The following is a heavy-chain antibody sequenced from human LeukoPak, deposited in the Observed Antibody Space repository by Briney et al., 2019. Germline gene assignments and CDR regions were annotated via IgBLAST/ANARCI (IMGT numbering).Heavy chain of an antibody. J-gene: IGHJ6*03. Sequence: GASVKVSCKASGYTFTGYYMHWVRQAPGQGLEWMGWINPNSGGTNYAQKLQGRVTMTRDTSISTAYMELSRLRSDDTAVYYCARTYGALYYYYYYMDVWGKGTTVTISS. V-gene: IGHV1-2*02. CDR2: INPNSGGT. CDR3: ARTYGALYYYYYYMDV. CDR1: GYTFTGYY. D-gene: IGHD4-17*01.